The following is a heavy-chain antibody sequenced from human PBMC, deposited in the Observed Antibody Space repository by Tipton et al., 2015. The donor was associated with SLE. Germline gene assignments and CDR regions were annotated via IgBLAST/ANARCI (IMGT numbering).Heavy chain of an antibody. J-gene: IGHJ6*02. D-gene: IGHD2-15*01. CDR1: GGSISSGSYY. CDR3: ARGIVVVVDYYYYGMYV. CDR2: IYTSGST. V-gene: IGHV4-61*02. Sequence: TLSLTCTVSGGSISSGSYYWSWIRQPAGKGLEWIGRIYTSGSTNYNPSLKSRFTISVDTSKNQFSLKLSSVTAADTAVYYCARGIVVVVDYYYYGMYVWGQGTTVTVSS.